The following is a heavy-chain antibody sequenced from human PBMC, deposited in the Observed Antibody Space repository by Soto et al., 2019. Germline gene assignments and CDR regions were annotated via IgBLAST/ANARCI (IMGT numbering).Heavy chain of an antibody. CDR3: AKAQDIVVVVAAMDYYYGMDV. CDR1: GFTFSSYA. D-gene: IGHD2-15*01. J-gene: IGHJ6*02. Sequence: GGSLRLSCAASGFTFSSYAMSWVRQAPGKGLEWVSAISGSGGSTYYADSVKGRFTISRDNSKNTLYLQMNSLRAEDTAIYYCAKAQDIVVVVAAMDYYYGMDVWGQGTTVTVSS. V-gene: IGHV3-23*01. CDR2: ISGSGGST.